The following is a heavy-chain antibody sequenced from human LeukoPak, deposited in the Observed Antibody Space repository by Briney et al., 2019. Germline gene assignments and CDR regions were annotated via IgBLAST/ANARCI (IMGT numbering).Heavy chain of an antibody. V-gene: IGHV1-18*04. Sequence: ASVKVSCKASGHTFTSYYMHWVRQAPGQGLEWMGWISAYNGNTNYAQKLQGRVTMTTDTSTSTAYMELRSLRSDDTAVYYCARGGGGYYDSSGYYPPFDYWGQGTLVTVSS. CDR3: ARGGGGYYDSSGYYPPFDY. J-gene: IGHJ4*02. CDR1: GHTFTSYY. D-gene: IGHD3-22*01. CDR2: ISAYNGNT.